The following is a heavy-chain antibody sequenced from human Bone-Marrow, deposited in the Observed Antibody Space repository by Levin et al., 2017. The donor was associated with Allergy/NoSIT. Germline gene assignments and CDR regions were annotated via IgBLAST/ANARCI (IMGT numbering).Heavy chain of an antibody. V-gene: IGHV1-3*01. CDR3: ARAPCPSSSTGCEGHVGAFDI. Sequence: PGESLKISCKASGHTLTNSAVHWVRQAPGQRLEWMGWINAGNGNTKYSQKFQGRVTITRDTSASTAYMELSSLRSEDTAVYYCARAPCPSSSTGCEGHVGAFDIWGQGTMVTVSS. CDR1: GHTLTNSA. CDR2: INAGNGNT. J-gene: IGHJ3*02. D-gene: IGHD2-2*01.